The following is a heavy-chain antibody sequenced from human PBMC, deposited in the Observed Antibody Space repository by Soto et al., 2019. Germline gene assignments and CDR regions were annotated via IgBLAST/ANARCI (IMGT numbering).Heavy chain of an antibody. CDR2: ISSDGYKE. Sequence: SLRLSCAASGFIFSTYGMHWVRQAPGKGLEWVALISSDGYKEYYADSVKGRFTVSRDNSKNTLYVQMNSLRVEDTAVYYCAKDRRVTSYDSSGLDFWGQGTLVTVS. CDR3: AKDRRVTSYDSSGLDF. D-gene: IGHD3-22*01. CDR1: GFIFSTYG. V-gene: IGHV3-30*18. J-gene: IGHJ4*02.